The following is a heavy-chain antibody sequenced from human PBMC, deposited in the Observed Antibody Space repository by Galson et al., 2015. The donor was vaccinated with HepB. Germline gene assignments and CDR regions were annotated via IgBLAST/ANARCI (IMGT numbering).Heavy chain of an antibody. J-gene: IGHJ4*02. V-gene: IGHV3-74*01. CDR3: ARGPMSQYYFDY. D-gene: IGHD4-11*01. CDR1: GFTFSRYW. CDR2: INTDGSST. Sequence: SLRLSCAASGFTFSRYWMHWVRQAPGKGLVWVSRINTDGSSTNYADSVKGRFTISRDNAKNTLYLQMNSLRAEDTAVYFCARGPMSQYYFDYWGQGTLVTVSS.